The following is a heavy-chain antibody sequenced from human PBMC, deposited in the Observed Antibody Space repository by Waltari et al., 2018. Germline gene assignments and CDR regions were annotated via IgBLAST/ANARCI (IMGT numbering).Heavy chain of an antibody. J-gene: IGHJ4*02. CDR3: ASGRRDGYNFYDY. D-gene: IGHD5-12*01. V-gene: IGHV3-53*01. CDR1: GFTVSSHY. CDR2: IYSGGST. Sequence: EVQLVESGGGLIPPGGSLRLSCAASGFTVSSHYMRWVRQAPGKGLEWVSVIYSGGSTYYADSVKGRFTISRDNSKNTLYLQMNSLRAEDTAVYYCASGRRDGYNFYDYWGQGTLVTVSS.